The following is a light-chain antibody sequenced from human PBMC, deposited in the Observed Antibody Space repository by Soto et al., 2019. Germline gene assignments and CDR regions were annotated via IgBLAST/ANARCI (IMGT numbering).Light chain of an antibody. J-gene: IGLJ3*02. CDR2: EVS. CDR1: SSDVGGYNY. V-gene: IGLV2-14*01. Sequence: QSALTQPASVSGSPGQSITISCTGTSSDVGGYNYVSWYQQHPGKAPKLMIYEVSNRPSGVSNRFSGSKSGNTASLTISGLQAEDEADYYCQSYDSSNSWVFGGGTKLTVL. CDR3: QSYDSSNSWV.